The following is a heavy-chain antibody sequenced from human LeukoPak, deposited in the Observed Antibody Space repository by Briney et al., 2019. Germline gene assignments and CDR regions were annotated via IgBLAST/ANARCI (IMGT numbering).Heavy chain of an antibody. V-gene: IGHV1-69*10. CDR2: IIPILGIA. CDR3: ARDWYYGSGSYYSSYYYYYYGMDV. D-gene: IGHD3-10*01. J-gene: IGHJ6*02. Sequence: SVKVSCKASGGTFSSYATSRVRQAPGPGLEWMGRIIPILGIANSAQKFQGRVTITADKSTSTAYMELSSLRSEDTAVYYCARDWYYGSGSYYSSYYYYYYGMDVWGQGTTVTVSS. CDR1: GGTFSSYA.